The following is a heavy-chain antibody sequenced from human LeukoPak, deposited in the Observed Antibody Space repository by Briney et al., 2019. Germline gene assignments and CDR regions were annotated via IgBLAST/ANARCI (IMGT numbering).Heavy chain of an antibody. J-gene: IGHJ4*02. V-gene: IGHV3-30*18. CDR2: VSYDGSDK. CDR1: GFTFSNYG. CDR3: ANRFCTSSGCGVAY. Sequence: GGSLRLSCAASGFTFSNYGMLWVRQAPGKGLGWVAVVSYDGSDKHYADSVKGRFTISRDNSKNTLYLQLNSLRGDDTAVYYCANRFCTSSGCGVAYWGQETLVTVSS. D-gene: IGHD2-2*01.